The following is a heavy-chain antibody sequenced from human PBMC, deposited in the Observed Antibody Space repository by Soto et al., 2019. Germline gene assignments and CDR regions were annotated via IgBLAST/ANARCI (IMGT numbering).Heavy chain of an antibody. D-gene: IGHD3-9*01. V-gene: IGHV3-23*01. CDR3: TREVGFEYYDILTAPIGDYYGMDV. J-gene: IGHJ6*02. CDR1: GFTFSSYS. Sequence: GGSLRLSCAASGFTFSSYSMSWVRQDPGKGLEWVSAISGSGGSTYYADSVKGRFTISRDNSKNTLYLQMNSLKTEDTAVYYCTREVGFEYYDILTAPIGDYYGMDVWGQGTTVTVSS. CDR2: ISGSGGST.